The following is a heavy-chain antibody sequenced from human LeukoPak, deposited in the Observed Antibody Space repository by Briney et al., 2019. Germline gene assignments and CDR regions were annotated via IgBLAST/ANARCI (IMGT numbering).Heavy chain of an antibody. Sequence: PSETLSLTCTVSVGSFSSYYWSWIRQPPGKGLEWIGYIYYSGSTNYNPSLKSRVTISVDTSKNQFSLKLSSVTAADTAVYYCAREDGVATGGAFDIWGQGTMVTVSS. V-gene: IGHV4-59*01. CDR1: VGSFSSYY. D-gene: IGHD4-17*01. J-gene: IGHJ3*02. CDR3: AREDGVATGGAFDI. CDR2: IYYSGST.